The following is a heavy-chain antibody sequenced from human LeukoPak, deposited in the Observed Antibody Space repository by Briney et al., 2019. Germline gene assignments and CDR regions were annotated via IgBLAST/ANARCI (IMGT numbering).Heavy chain of an antibody. D-gene: IGHD4-23*01. Sequence: ASVKVSCKASGVTFNTYAISWVRQAPGQGLEWMGGIIPMFGTANYAQKFQGRVTTTADESTSTVYMELGSLTSDDTAMYYCGYVGNSEFWFDPWGQGTLVIVSS. V-gene: IGHV1-69*13. CDR3: GYVGNSEFWFDP. J-gene: IGHJ5*02. CDR1: GVTFNTYA. CDR2: IIPMFGTA.